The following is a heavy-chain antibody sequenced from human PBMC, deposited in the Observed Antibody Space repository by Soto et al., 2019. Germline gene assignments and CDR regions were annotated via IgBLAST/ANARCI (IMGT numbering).Heavy chain of an antibody. CDR3: AKDRPSGLLWFGEQMALFDY. Sequence: GGSLRLSCAASGVTFSSYAMSWVRQAPGKGLEWVSAISGSGGSTYYADSVKGRFTISRDNSKNTLYLQMNSLRAEDTAVYYCAKDRPSGLLWFGEQMALFDYWGQGTLV. V-gene: IGHV3-23*01. D-gene: IGHD3-10*01. J-gene: IGHJ4*02. CDR1: GVTFSSYA. CDR2: ISGSGGST.